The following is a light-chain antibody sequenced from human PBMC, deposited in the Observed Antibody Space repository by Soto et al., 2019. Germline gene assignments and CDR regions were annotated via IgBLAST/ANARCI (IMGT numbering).Light chain of an antibody. V-gene: IGKV1-6*01. J-gene: IGKJ1*01. CDR3: LQDYSWPWT. CDR1: QAVSNY. Sequence: AIQMTQSPSSLSASVGDRLTITCRASQAVSNYVGWYQQIPGKAPKFLIYGAFSLETGIPSRFSGSGYGTEFTLTINSLLPEDFATYFCLQDYSWPWTFGQGTKVEV. CDR2: GAF.